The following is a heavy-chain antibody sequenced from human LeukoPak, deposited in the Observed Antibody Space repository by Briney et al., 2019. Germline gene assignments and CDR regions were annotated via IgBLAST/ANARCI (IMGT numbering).Heavy chain of an antibody. J-gene: IGHJ4*02. V-gene: IGHV3-23*01. CDR1: GFTFSSYA. D-gene: IGHD3-22*01. CDR3: AKDASSGYYYFYAVY. Sequence: GGSLRLSCAASGFTFSSYAMTWVRQAPGKGLEWVSAISGSGGSTYYADSVKGRFTISRDNSKNTLYLQMNSLRVEDTAVYFCAKDASSGYYYFYAVYWGQGTLVTVSS. CDR2: ISGSGGST.